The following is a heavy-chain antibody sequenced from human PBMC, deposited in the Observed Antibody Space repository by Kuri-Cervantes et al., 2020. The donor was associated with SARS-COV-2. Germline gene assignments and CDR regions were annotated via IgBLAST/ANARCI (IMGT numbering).Heavy chain of an antibody. CDR1: GGSFSGYY. CDR3: ARVGGNWELPFDY. D-gene: IGHD3-10*01. J-gene: IGHJ4*02. V-gene: IGHV4-34*01. Sequence: ESLKISCAVYGGSFSGYYWSWIRQPPGKGLEWIGEINHSGSTNYNPSLKSRVTISVDTSKNQFSLKLSSVTAADTAVYYCARVGGNWELPFDYWGQGTLVTVSS. CDR2: INHSGST.